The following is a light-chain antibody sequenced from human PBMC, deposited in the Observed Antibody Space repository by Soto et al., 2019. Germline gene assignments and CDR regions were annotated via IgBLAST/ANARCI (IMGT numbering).Light chain of an antibody. J-gene: IGLJ2*01. CDR3: SSYTSSSTPV. CDR2: EDS. Sequence: QSALTQPAPVSWSPGQSITISCTGTSSDVGGYNYVSWYQQHPGKAPTLMIYEDSNRPSGVSNRFSGTKSGNTASLTISGLQAEDEADYYCSSYTSSSTPVFGGGTKLTVL. V-gene: IGLV2-14*01. CDR1: SSDVGGYNY.